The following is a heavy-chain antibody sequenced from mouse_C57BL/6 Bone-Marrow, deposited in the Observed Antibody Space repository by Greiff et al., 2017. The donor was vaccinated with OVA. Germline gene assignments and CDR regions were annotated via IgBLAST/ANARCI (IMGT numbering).Heavy chain of an antibody. Sequence: EVQGVESGEGLVKPGGSLKLSCAASGFTFSSYAMSWVRQTPEKRLEWVAYISSGGDYIYYADTVKGRFTISRDNARNTLYLQMSSLKSEDTAMYYCTRDHTVEGWYFDVWGTGTTVTVSS. CDR3: TRDHTVEGWYFDV. J-gene: IGHJ1*03. D-gene: IGHD1-1*01. CDR2: ISSGGDYI. CDR1: GFTFSSYA. V-gene: IGHV5-9-1*02.